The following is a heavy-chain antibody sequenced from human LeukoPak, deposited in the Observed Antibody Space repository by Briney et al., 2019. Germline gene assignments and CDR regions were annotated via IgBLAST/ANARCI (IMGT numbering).Heavy chain of an antibody. J-gene: IGHJ4*02. CDR2: IKQDGTEK. CDR3: AKDYSSGWYG. CDR1: GFTFTTYW. D-gene: IGHD6-19*01. Sequence: GGSLRLSCAASGFTFTTYWMSWVRQAPGKGLEWVANIKQDGTEKYYVDSVKGRFTISRDNAKNSLYLQMNSLRAEDTAVYYCAKDYSSGWYGWGQGTLVTVSS. V-gene: IGHV3-7*01.